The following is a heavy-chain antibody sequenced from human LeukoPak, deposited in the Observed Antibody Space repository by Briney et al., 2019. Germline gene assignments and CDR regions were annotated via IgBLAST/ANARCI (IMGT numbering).Heavy chain of an antibody. CDR1: GGSFSGYY. CDR2: INHSGST. Sequence: PSETLSLTCAVYGGSFSGYYWSWIRQPPGKGLEWIGEINHSGSTNYNPSLKSRVTISVDTSKNQFSLKLSSVTAADTAVYYCAKDGHYDFWSHGGYFDYWGQGTLVTVSS. V-gene: IGHV4-34*01. CDR3: AKDGHYDFWSHGGYFDY. D-gene: IGHD3-3*01. J-gene: IGHJ4*02.